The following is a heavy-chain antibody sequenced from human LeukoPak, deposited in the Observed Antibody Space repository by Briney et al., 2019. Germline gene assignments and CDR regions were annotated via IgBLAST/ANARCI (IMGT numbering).Heavy chain of an antibody. V-gene: IGHV3-23*01. Sequence: GRSLRLACAASGFTFGIYGMSWVRRAPGKGLGWVSAISGSGGSTYYADSVKGRFTISRDNSKNTLYLQMNSLRAEDTAVYYCAKDVSGYYYYYYMDVWGKGTTVTISS. D-gene: IGHD3-3*01. CDR3: AKDVSGYYYYYYMDV. CDR2: ISGSGGST. CDR1: GFTFGIYG. J-gene: IGHJ6*03.